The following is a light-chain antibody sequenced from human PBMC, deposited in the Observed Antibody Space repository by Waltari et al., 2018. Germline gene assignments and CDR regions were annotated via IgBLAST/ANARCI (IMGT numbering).Light chain of an antibody. CDR2: EDT. CDR1: SREVGNYNF. CDR3: CSYTDSTTLV. V-gene: IGLV2-23*01. Sequence: QSALTQPASVSGSPGQSITISCTGTSREVGNYNFFSWYQHHPGKAPRLMIYEDTKRHSGVSNRFSGSKSGNTASLTISGLQAEDEADYYCCSYTDSTTLVFGGGTGLTVL. J-gene: IGLJ2*01.